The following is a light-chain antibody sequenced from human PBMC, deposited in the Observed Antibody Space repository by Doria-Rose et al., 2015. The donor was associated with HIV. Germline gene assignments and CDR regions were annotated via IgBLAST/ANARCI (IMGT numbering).Light chain of an antibody. V-gene: IGKV3-11*01. CDR1: QIVGTY. Sequence: TQSPATLSVSPGERATLSCRASQIVGTYLAWYQQKPGQAPRLLIYDASNRASGIPARFSGSGSATDFTLTISSLDPEDFAVYYCQQRSSLVTFGQGTRLEIK. CDR2: DAS. CDR3: QQRSSLVT. J-gene: IGKJ5*01.